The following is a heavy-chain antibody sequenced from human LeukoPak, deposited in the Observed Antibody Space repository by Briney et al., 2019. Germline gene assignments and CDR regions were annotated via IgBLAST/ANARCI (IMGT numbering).Heavy chain of an antibody. CDR2: IKQDGSEK. D-gene: IGHD3-3*01. Sequence: SGGSLRLSCAASGFTFSSYWMSWVRQAPGKVLEWVANIKQDGSEKYYVDSVKGRFTISRDNAKNSLYLQMNSLRAEDTAVYYCASGDYDFWSGYFDYWGQGTLVTVSS. CDR3: ASGDYDFWSGYFDY. J-gene: IGHJ4*02. CDR1: GFTFSSYW. V-gene: IGHV3-7*01.